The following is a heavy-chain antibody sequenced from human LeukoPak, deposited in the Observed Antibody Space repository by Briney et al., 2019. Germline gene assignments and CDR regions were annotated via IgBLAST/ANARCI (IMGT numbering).Heavy chain of an antibody. V-gene: IGHV3-23*01. J-gene: IGHJ3*02. CDR2: ISGSGGTT. D-gene: IGHD2-15*01. CDR1: GFTFSSYA. CDR3: TKKPGVVEI. Sequence: GGSLRLSCAVSGFTFSSYAMSWVRQAPGKGLEWVSGISGSGGTTYYADSVKGRFTIFRDNSKNTLYLQMNSLRAEDTAIYYCTKKPGVVEIWGQGTMVTASS.